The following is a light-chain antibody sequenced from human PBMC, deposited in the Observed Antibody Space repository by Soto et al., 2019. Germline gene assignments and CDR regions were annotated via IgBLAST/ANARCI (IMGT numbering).Light chain of an antibody. CDR3: QTWDSSTVV. V-gene: IGLV3-1*01. Sequence: SYELTQPPSVSVSPGQTASITCSGDKLGDKYACWFQQKPGQSPVLVIYQDSKRPSGIPERVSGSNSGNTATLTISGTQGMDEADYYCQTWDSSTVVFGGGTKVTVL. CDR1: KLGDKY. J-gene: IGLJ2*01. CDR2: QDS.